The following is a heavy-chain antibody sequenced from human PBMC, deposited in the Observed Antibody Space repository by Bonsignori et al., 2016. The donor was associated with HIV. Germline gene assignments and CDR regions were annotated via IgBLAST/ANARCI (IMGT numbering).Heavy chain of an antibody. J-gene: IGHJ4*02. CDR3: ARQTTTIFGYVDC. CDR2: IYSSGST. V-gene: IGHV4-61*02. D-gene: IGHD3-3*01. Sequence: SETLSLTCSVSDGSISSGSHYWSWIRQPVGKGLEWIGRIYSSGSTNYNPSLKSRVTMSIDTSKNQLSLNLTSVIAADTALYYCARQTTTIFGYVDCWGQGTLVTVSS. CDR1: DGSISSGSHY.